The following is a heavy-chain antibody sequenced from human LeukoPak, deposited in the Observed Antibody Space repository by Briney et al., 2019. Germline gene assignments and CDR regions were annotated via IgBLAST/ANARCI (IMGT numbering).Heavy chain of an antibody. Sequence: QPGGSLRLSCAASGFTFSSYWMSWVRQAPGKGLEWVANIKQDGSEKYYVDSVKGRFTISRDNAKNSLYLQMNSLRAEDTAVYYCARDFSGDYCDILTGKYYFDYWGQGTLVTVSS. CDR3: ARDFSGDYCDILTGKYYFDY. V-gene: IGHV3-7*04. CDR1: GFTFSSYW. CDR2: IKQDGSEK. J-gene: IGHJ4*02. D-gene: IGHD3-9*01.